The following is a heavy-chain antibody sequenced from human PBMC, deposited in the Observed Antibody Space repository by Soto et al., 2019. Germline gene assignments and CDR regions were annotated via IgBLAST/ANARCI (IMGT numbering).Heavy chain of an antibody. D-gene: IGHD6-19*01. CDR3: AKGGRQWLVTSDFNY. J-gene: IGHJ4*02. CDR1: GYTVSSYW. V-gene: IGHV3-30*18. CDR2: VSHDGRNT. Sequence: GGSLRLSCAASGYTVSSYWMHWVRQAPGKGLEWVAVVSHDGRNTHYADSVKGRFTISRDSSKNTVSLEMTSLRAEDTAVYYCAKGGRQWLVTSDFNYWGQGALVTVSS.